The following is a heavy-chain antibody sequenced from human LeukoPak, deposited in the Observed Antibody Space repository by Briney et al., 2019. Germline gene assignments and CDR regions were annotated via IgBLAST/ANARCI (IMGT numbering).Heavy chain of an antibody. CDR1: GFTFSRFW. CDR3: AREGYDLGAFDI. D-gene: IGHD1-20*01. J-gene: IGHJ3*02. CDR2: IKEDGTEK. V-gene: IGHV3-7*03. Sequence: GGSLRLSCAASGFTFSRFWMTWVRQAPGKGLEWVANIKEDGTEKYCVDSLKGRFSISRDNAKESLYLQMNSLRADDTAVYYCAREGYDLGAFDIWGKGQWSPSLQ.